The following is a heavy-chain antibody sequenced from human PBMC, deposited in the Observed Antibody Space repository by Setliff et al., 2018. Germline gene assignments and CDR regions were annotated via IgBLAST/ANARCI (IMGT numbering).Heavy chain of an antibody. CDR1: GYTLTELS. D-gene: IGHD6-13*01. CDR3: ARQFEGGSSWYREARDFDY. CDR2: FDPEDGET. Sequence: ASVKVSCKVSGYTLTELSRHWVRQAPGKGLEWMGGFDPEDGETIYAQKFQGRVTMTRDTSTSTVYLELSSLRSEDTAVYYCARQFEGGSSWYREARDFDYWGQGTLVTVSS. J-gene: IGHJ4*02. V-gene: IGHV1-24*01.